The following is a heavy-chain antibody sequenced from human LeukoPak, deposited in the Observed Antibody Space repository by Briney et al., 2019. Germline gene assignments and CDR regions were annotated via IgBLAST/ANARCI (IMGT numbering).Heavy chain of an antibody. V-gene: IGHV4-39*07. CDR3: ARDGEIKFDP. D-gene: IGHD4-17*01. CDR1: GGSISSSNYY. Sequence: PSETLSLTCTVSGGSISSSNYYWGWIRQPPGKGLEWIGSVYYSGSTYYNPSLKSRVTISVDTSKNQFSLKLSSVTAADTAVYYCARDGEIKFDPWGQGTLVTVSS. CDR2: VYYSGST. J-gene: IGHJ5*02.